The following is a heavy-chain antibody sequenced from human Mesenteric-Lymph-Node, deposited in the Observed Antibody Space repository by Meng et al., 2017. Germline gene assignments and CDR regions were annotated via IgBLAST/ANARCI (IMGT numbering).Heavy chain of an antibody. CDR1: GFTLSHYW. V-gene: IGHV3-74*01. CDR2: INSDGSTT. CDR3: ARDQRIAVAGKEIDY. Sequence: GGSLRLSCAASGFTLSHYWMHWVRQAPGKGLVWVSHINSDGSTTKYADSVKGRFTISRDNAKNTLYLQINSLRAEDTAVYYCARDQRIAVAGKEIDYWGQGTLVTVSS. J-gene: IGHJ4*02. D-gene: IGHD6-19*01.